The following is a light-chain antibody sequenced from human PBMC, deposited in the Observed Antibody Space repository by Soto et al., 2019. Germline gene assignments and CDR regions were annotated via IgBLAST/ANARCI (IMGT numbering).Light chain of an antibody. J-gene: IGKJ1*01. CDR2: AAF. V-gene: IGKV1-39*01. CDR3: QQSYSTPWT. CDR1: QSISSY. Sequence: DIQMTQSPSSLSASVGDRVTITCRASQSISSYLNWYQQKPGKAPNLLIHAAFNLQSGVPSRFSGSGSGTDFTLTISSLQPEDFATYYCQQSYSTPWTFGRGTKVDIK.